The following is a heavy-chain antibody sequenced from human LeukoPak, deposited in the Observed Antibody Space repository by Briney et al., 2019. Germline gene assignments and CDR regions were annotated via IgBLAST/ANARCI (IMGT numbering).Heavy chain of an antibody. CDR2: MNPSSGNT. CDR3: ARDSMIVVWDAFDI. D-gene: IGHD3-22*01. Sequence: ASVKVSCKASGYTLTSYDINWVRQATGQGLEWMGWMNPSSGNTNYAQKLQGRVTMTTDTSTSTAYMELRSLRSDDTAVYYCARDSMIVVWDAFDIWGQGTMVTVSS. J-gene: IGHJ3*02. V-gene: IGHV1-18*01. CDR1: GYTLTSYD.